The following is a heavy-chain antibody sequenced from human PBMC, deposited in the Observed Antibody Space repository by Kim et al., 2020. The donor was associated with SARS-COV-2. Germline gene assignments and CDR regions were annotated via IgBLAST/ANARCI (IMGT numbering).Heavy chain of an antibody. Sequence: GESLKISCKGSGYSFTSYWISWVRQMPGKGLEWMGRIDPSDSYTNYSPSFQGHVTISADKSISTAYLQWSSLKASDTAMYYCASYDSSGFLQFDPWGQGTLVTVSS. CDR3: ASYDSSGFLQFDP. CDR2: IDPSDSYT. J-gene: IGHJ5*02. V-gene: IGHV5-10-1*01. D-gene: IGHD3-22*01. CDR1: GYSFTSYW.